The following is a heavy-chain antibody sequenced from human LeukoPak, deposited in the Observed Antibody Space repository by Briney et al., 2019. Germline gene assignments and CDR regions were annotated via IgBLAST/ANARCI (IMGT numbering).Heavy chain of an antibody. V-gene: IGHV3-53*01. D-gene: IGHD6-6*01. CDR2: IYSGGST. CDR1: GFIVSNNY. CDR3: ARVKLRSAFDI. J-gene: IGHJ3*02. Sequence: GGSLRLSCAASGFIVSNNYMSWVRQAPGKGLEWVSVIYSGGSTYYADSVKGRFTISRDNSKNMLYLQMNSLRVEDTAVYYCARVKLRSAFDIWGQGTMVTVSS.